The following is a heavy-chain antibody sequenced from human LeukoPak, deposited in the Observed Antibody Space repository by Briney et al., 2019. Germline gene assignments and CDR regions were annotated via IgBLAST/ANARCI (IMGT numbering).Heavy chain of an antibody. CDR1: GYTFTGYY. CDR3: ARGGDSSGWFPDAFDI. CDR2: INPNSGGT. D-gene: IGHD6-19*01. V-gene: IGHV1-2*02. J-gene: IGHJ3*02. Sequence: ASVKVSCKASGYTFTGYYMHRVRQAPGQGLEWMGWINPNSGGTNYAQKFQGRVTMTTDTSTSTAYMELRSLRSDDTAVYCCARGGDSSGWFPDAFDIWGQGTMVTVSS.